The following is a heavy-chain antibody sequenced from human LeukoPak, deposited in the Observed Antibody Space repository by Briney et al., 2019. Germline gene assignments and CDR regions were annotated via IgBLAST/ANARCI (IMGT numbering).Heavy chain of an antibody. D-gene: IGHD2-2*01. Sequence: GESLKISCQGSGYTFTNYWIGWVRQMPGKGLEWMGIIYPSDSDTIYNPPFQGQVTISVDKSTNTAYLQWSSLKASDTAMYFCARYCDTTSCYRYWGQGTLVTVSS. CDR2: IYPSDSDT. J-gene: IGHJ4*02. CDR3: ARYCDTTSCYRY. V-gene: IGHV5-51*01. CDR1: GYTFTNYW.